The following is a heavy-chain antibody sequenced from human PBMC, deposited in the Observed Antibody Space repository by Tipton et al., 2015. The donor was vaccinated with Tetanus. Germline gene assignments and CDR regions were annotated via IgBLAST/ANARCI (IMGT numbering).Heavy chain of an antibody. V-gene: IGHV3-30-3*01. CDR1: GFTFSSYA. D-gene: IGHD4-17*01. CDR2: ISYDGSNK. CDR3: ARAPDYGDYYYYGMDV. Sequence: SLRLSCAASGFTFSSYAMHWVRQAPGKGLEWVAVISYDGSNKYYADSVKGRFTISRDNSKNTLYLQMNSLRAEDTAVYYCARAPDYGDYYYYGMDVWGQGTTVTVSS. J-gene: IGHJ6*02.